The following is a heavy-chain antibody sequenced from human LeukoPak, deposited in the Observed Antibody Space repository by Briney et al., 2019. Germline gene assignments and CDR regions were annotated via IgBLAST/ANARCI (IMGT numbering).Heavy chain of an antibody. CDR2: ITSSGTTR. D-gene: IGHD3-16*01. Sequence: PGGSLRLSCAASGFTFSTYYMSWIRQAPGKGLEWLSYITSSGTTRDYADSVKGRFTISRDNAKNSLYLQMNSLRADDTAVYYCVRDLNWAFDYWGQGALVTVSS. V-gene: IGHV3-11*04. J-gene: IGHJ4*02. CDR3: VRDLNWAFDY. CDR1: GFTFSTYY.